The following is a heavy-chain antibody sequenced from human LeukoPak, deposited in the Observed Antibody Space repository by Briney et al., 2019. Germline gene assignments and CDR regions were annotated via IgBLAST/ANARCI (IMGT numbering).Heavy chain of an antibody. J-gene: IGHJ6*03. CDR1: GFTFSSHS. CDR2: ISSSSSTI. V-gene: IGHV3-48*04. Sequence: GGSLRLSCAASGFTFSSHSMNWVRQAPGKGLEWVSYISSSSSTIYYADSVKGRFTISRDNAKNSLYLQMNSLRAEDTAVYYCARDPHDFWSGYYSPFGYYYYYYMDVWGKGTTVTVSS. D-gene: IGHD3-3*01. CDR3: ARDPHDFWSGYYSPFGYYYYYYMDV.